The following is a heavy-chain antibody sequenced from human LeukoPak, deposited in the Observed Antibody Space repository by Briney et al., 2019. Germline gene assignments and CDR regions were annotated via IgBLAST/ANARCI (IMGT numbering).Heavy chain of an antibody. Sequence: ASVKVSCKASGYTFTSYYMHWVRQAPGQGLEWMGIINPSGGSTSYAQKFQGRVTMTRDTSTSTVYMELSSLRFEDTAVYYCATRTGRTGYSSSYDNWFDPWGQGTLVTVSS. V-gene: IGHV1-46*01. D-gene: IGHD6-13*01. J-gene: IGHJ5*02. CDR1: GYTFTSYY. CDR3: ATRTGRTGYSSSYDNWFDP. CDR2: INPSGGST.